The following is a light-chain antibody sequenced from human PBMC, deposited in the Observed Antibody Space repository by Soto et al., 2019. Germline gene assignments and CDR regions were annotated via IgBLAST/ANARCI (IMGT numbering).Light chain of an antibody. V-gene: IGLV8-61*01. Sequence: QTVVTQEPSFSVSPGGTVTLTCGLSSGSVSTNYYPSWYQQTPGQAPRTLIYNTNTRSSGVPARFSGSILGNKAALTITGAQADDESDYYCVLYMGRGISAVFGGGTKLTVL. CDR2: NTN. CDR1: SGSVSTNYY. J-gene: IGLJ2*01. CDR3: VLYMGRGISAV.